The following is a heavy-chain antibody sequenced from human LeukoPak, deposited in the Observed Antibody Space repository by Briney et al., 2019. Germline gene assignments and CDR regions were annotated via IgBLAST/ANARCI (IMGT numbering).Heavy chain of an antibody. CDR2: IWYYGSNK. CDR1: GFIFSSSC. Sequence: GGSLRLSCAASGFIFSSSCMHWVRQTPGKGLEWVGIIWYYGSNKYYADSVKGRFTISRDNAKNTVYLQMNSLRVEDTAVYYCARDQGTSGGWPAVGRMGYFDYWGQGTLVTVSS. V-gene: IGHV3-33*01. J-gene: IGHJ4*02. CDR3: ARDQGTSGGWPAVGRMGYFDY. D-gene: IGHD2-8*01.